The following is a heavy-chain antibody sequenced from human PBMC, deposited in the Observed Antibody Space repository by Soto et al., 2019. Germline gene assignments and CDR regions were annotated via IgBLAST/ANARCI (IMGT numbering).Heavy chain of an antibody. Sequence: GESLKISCKASGYSFTTYWIAWVRQMLGKGLEWMGIINPGDSDIRYSPSFQGQVTISADNSISTAYLQWSSLKASDTAMYYCARHEQLYYYYYGMDVWGQGTAVTVSS. CDR3: ARHEQLYYYYYGMDV. CDR2: INPGDSDI. CDR1: GYSFTTYW. V-gene: IGHV5-51*01. J-gene: IGHJ6*02. D-gene: IGHD5-18*01.